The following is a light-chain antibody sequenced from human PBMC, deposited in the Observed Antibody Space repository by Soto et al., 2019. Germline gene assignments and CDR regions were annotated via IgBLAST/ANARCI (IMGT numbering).Light chain of an antibody. J-gene: IGKJ4*01. V-gene: IGKV3-15*01. CDR2: GAS. CDR3: QQYNNWPLT. CDR1: QSVSGN. Sequence: ETVMTQAPVTLSESPGERATLSCRASQSVSGNLAWYQQRPGQTPRLLIYGASTRAAGIPARFSGSGSGTEFTLTISSLQSEDFAVYYCQQYNNWPLTFGGGTKVDIK.